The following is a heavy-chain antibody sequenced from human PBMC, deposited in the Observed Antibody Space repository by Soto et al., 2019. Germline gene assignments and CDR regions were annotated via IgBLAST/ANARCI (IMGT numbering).Heavy chain of an antibody. V-gene: IGHV3-21*01. D-gene: IGHD3-22*01. CDR2: ISSSSRYI. CDR3: AREEGYDSSGYYGGSNFDY. J-gene: IGHJ4*02. Sequence: GSLRLSCAASGFTFSSYSMNWVRQAPGKGLEWVSSISSSSRYIYYADSLKGRFTISTYNAKNSLYLQMNSLRAEDTAVYYCAREEGYDSSGYYGGSNFDYWGQGTLVTVSS. CDR1: GFTFSSYS.